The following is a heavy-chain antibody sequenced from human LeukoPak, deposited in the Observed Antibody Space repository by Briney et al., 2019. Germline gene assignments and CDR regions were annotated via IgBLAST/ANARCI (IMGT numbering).Heavy chain of an antibody. J-gene: IGHJ4*02. V-gene: IGHV1-46*01. Sequence: ASVKVSCKASGYTFTSYYMHWVRQAPGQGLEWMGIINPSGRSTSYAQKFQGRVTMTRDTSTSTVYMELSSLRSEDTAVYYCAREGDSSGYGTYYFYYWGQGTLVTVSS. CDR1: GYTFTSYY. D-gene: IGHD3-22*01. CDR2: INPSGRST. CDR3: AREGDSSGYGTYYFYY.